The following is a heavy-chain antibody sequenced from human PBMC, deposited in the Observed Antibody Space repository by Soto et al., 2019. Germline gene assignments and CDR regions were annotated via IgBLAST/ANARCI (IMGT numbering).Heavy chain of an antibody. CDR3: AREIGYYGSGSYVLDY. V-gene: IGHV4-31*03. CDR2: IYYSGST. CDR1: SDSVRSSGYY. D-gene: IGHD3-10*01. J-gene: IGHJ4*02. Sequence: PWETLSLTCTVSSDSVRSSGYYWSWVRQHPGRGLEWIGYIYYSGSTYYNPSLESRVTISLDSSNNQFSLKLTSVTAADTAVYYCAREIGYYGSGSYVLDYWGPGMLVTVSS.